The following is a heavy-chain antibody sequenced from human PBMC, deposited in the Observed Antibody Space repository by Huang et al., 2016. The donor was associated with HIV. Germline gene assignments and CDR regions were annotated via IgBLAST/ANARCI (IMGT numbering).Heavy chain of an antibody. CDR3: ATKTAAMDI. J-gene: IGHJ6*02. V-gene: IGHV3-7*01. CDR2: IKQDESEK. D-gene: IGHD1-7*01. CDR1: TFRFGAYW. Sequence: VESGGRLVQPGGSIRLSCVGSTFRFGAYWMSWVRQSPGKGVEWGANIKQDESEKYYVDSVKGRFNISRDNAKKVLFLEMNNVRVEDTATYYCATKTAAMDIWGQGTTVTVS.